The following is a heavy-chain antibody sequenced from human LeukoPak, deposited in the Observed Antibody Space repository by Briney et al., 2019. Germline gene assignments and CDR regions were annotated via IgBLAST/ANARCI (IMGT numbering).Heavy chain of an antibody. D-gene: IGHD3-10*01. CDR2: INHNGSI. V-gene: IGHV4-34*01. CDR3: ARGLGRGGSGWFDP. J-gene: IGHJ5*02. Sequence: PSETLSLTGAVYGGSFSGYYWSWIRHPPGKGLEGCVEINHNGSINYNQYLKSRVTISIDTSKNQFSLQLSSVTAADTAVYYCARGLGRGGSGWFDPEGRGTLATVSS. CDR1: GGSFSGYY.